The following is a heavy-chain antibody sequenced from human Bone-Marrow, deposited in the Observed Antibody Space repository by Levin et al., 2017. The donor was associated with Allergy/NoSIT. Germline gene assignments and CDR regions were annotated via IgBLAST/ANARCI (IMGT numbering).Heavy chain of an antibody. V-gene: IGHV4-59*01. Sequence: SETLSLTCTVSGVSIGNYHWNWIRQAPGKGLEWIGYIYYSGSTNYSPSLKSRVIISVDTSKNQFSLRLSSVTASDTAVYYCAGGGNIAAPGRPLDYWGQGILVTVSS. CDR2: IYYSGST. J-gene: IGHJ4*02. CDR1: GVSIGNYH. CDR3: AGGGNIAAPGRPLDY. D-gene: IGHD6-13*01.